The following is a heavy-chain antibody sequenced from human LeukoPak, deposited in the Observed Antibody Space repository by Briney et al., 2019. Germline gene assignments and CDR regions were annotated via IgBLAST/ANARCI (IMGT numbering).Heavy chain of an antibody. CDR3: TTDSGFLSGIDS. D-gene: IGHD3-9*01. Sequence: PGGSLRLSCAASGLSFSKAWMNWVRQGPGMGLEWVGRTKSIPDGAITDYAAPVKGRFTISRDDSRNTLYLHMSSLKSEDTAVYYCTTDSGFLSGIDSWGQGTLVTVSS. V-gene: IGHV3-15*07. J-gene: IGHJ4*02. CDR1: GLSFSKAW. CDR2: TKSIPDGAIT.